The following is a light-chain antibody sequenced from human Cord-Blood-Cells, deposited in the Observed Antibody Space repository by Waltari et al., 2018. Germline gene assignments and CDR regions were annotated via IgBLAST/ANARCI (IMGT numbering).Light chain of an antibody. CDR3: QQYGSSPPWT. Sequence: EIVLTQSPGHLSLSPRESATLSCRASQRVSSSYLAWYQQKPGQAPRLLIYGASSRATGIPDRFSGSGSGTDFTLTISRLEPEDFAVYYCQQYGSSPPWTFGQGTKVEIK. CDR2: GAS. V-gene: IGKV3-20*01. J-gene: IGKJ1*01. CDR1: QRVSSSY.